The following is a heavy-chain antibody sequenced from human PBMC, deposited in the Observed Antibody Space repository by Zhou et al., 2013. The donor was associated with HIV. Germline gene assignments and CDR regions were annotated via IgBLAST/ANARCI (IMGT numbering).Heavy chain of an antibody. J-gene: IGHJ6*02. Sequence: QVQLVQSGAEVKKPGASVKVSCKASGYTFTTYGVSWVRQAPGQRLEWMGWISTYNGNTNYAQKLQGRVTMTTDTSTNTAYMELRSLRSDDTAVYYCARDESGSSSYYGMDVWGQGTTVTGLL. D-gene: IGHD1-26*01. CDR2: ISTYNGNT. CDR1: GYTFTTYG. V-gene: IGHV1-18*01. CDR3: ARDESGSSSYYGMDV.